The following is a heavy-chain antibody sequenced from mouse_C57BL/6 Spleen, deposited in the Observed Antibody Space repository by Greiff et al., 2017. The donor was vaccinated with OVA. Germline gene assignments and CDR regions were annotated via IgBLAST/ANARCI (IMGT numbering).Heavy chain of an antibody. D-gene: IGHD6-1*01. V-gene: IGHV1-31*01. CDR2: IYPYNGVS. CDR1: GYSFTGYY. Sequence: VQLKESGPELVKPGASVKISCKASGYSFTGYYMHCVKQSHGNILDWIGYIYPYNGVSSYHQKFKGKATLTVDKSSSTAYLGLRSLTSEDSAVYYCAREADWYFDVWGTGTTVTVSS. J-gene: IGHJ1*03. CDR3: AREADWYFDV.